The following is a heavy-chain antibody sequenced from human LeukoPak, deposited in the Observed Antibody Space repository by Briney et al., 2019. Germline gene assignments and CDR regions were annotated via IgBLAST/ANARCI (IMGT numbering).Heavy chain of an antibody. CDR2: IYSGSST. J-gene: IGHJ4*02. CDR1: GFTVSSNY. V-gene: IGHV3-66*02. D-gene: IGHD3-10*01. Sequence: QPGGSVRLSCAAPGFTVSSNYMSRRRQAQGKGLDWVSIIYSGSSTYYADSVKGRFTISSDNSKNTLYLTMNSLRAEDKAVYYCARGMVRGVIDFLDYWGQGTLVTVSS. CDR3: ARGMVRGVIDFLDY.